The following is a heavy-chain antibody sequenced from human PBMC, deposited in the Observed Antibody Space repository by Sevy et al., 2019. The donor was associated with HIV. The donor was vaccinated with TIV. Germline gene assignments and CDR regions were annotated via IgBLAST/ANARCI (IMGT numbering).Heavy chain of an antibody. V-gene: IGHV1-18*01. D-gene: IGHD6-6*01. CDR1: GYSLTSYG. CDR2: ISDYNGNT. Sequence: ASVKVSCKASGYSLTSYGITWVRQAPGQGLEWMGWISDYNGNTNYALKSQGRVTMTTDTSTNTAYMERRSLRSDDTAVYYCARAEYSSASGGFDYWGQGTLITVSS. J-gene: IGHJ4*02. CDR3: ARAEYSSASGGFDY.